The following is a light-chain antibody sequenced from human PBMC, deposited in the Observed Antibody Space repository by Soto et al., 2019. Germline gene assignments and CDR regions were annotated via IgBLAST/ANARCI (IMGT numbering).Light chain of an antibody. CDR2: AAS. CDR3: QQSHSIPWT. V-gene: IGKV1-39*01. Sequence: DIPMTQSPSTRSGSVGDRVTITCRASQTISSWLDWYQQKPGKAPKLLIYAASNLQSGVPSTFSGSGSGTDFTLTISSLQPEDFATYYCQQSHSIPWTFGQGTKVDI. CDR1: QTISSW. J-gene: IGKJ1*01.